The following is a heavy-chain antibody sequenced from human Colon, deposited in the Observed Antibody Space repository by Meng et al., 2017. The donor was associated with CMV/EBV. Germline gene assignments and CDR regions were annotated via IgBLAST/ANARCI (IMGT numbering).Heavy chain of an antibody. J-gene: IGHJ4*02. CDR1: GYTFTSYY. Sequence: ASVKVSCKASGYTFTSYYMHWVRQAPGQGLEWMGIINPSDGSTSYAQKFQGRVTMTRDTSTSTVYMELSSLRSEDTAVYYCARALIVGASAGGNDYWGQGILVTVSS. CDR3: ARALIVGASAGGNDY. V-gene: IGHV1-46*01. D-gene: IGHD1-26*01. CDR2: INPSDGST.